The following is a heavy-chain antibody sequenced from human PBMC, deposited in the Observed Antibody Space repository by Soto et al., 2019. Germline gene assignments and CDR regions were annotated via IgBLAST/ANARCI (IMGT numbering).Heavy chain of an antibody. CDR1: GFTFSSYG. CDR3: AKDLYSSSYLAAFDI. J-gene: IGHJ3*02. V-gene: IGHV3-30*18. CDR2: ISYDGSNK. Sequence: PGGSLRLSCAASGFTFSSYGMHWVRQAPGKGLEWVAVISYDGSNKYYADSVKGRFTISRDNSKNTLYLQMNSLRAEDTAVYYCAKDLYSSSYLAAFDIWGQGTMVTVSS. D-gene: IGHD6-6*01.